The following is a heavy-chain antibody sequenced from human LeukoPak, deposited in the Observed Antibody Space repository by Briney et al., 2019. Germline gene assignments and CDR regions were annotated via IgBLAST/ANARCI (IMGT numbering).Heavy chain of an antibody. CDR3: ASDVITFGGVIVIPATFDI. V-gene: IGHV3-21*01. CDR2: ISSSSSYI. CDR1: GFTFNTYS. Sequence: PGGSLRLSCAASGFTFNTYSMHWVRQAPGKGLEWVSSISSSSSYIYYADSVKGRFTISRDNAKNSLYLQMNSLRAEDTAVYYCASDVITFGGVIVIPATFDIWGQGTMVTVSS. J-gene: IGHJ3*02. D-gene: IGHD3-16*02.